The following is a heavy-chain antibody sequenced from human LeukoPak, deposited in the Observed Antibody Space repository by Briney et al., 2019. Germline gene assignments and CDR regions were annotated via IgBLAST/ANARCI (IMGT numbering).Heavy chain of an antibody. CDR3: AKDLLRYCSSTSCYSDAFDI. Sequence: GGSLRLSCAASGFTFDDYAMHWVRQAPGKGLEWVSGISWNSGSIGYADSVKGRFTISRDNAKNSLYLQMNSLRAEDTALYYCAKDLLRYCSSTSCYSDAFDIWGQGAMVTVSS. CDR2: ISWNSGSI. J-gene: IGHJ3*02. CDR1: GFTFDDYA. D-gene: IGHD2-2*01. V-gene: IGHV3-9*01.